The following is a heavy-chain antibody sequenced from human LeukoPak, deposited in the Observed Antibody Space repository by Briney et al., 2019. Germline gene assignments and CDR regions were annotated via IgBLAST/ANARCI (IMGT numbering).Heavy chain of an antibody. CDR1: GGSISSGSYY. D-gene: IGHD5-24*01. J-gene: IGHJ6*03. V-gene: IGHV4-61*02. CDR3: ARELPIEMATNYYYYYYYMDV. CDR2: IYTSGST. Sequence: SETLSLTCTVSGGSISSGSYYWSWIRQPAGKGLEWIGRIYTSGSTNYNPSLKSRVTISVDTSKNQFSLKLSSVTAADTAVYYCARELPIEMATNYYYYYYYMDVWGKGTTVTISS.